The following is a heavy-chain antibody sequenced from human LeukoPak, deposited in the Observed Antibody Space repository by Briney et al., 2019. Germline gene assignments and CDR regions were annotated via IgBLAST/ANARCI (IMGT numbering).Heavy chain of an antibody. CDR3: ARDPGYSSGCFDY. Sequence: GGSLRLSCAASGFSFTTYWMGWVPQAPGKGLEWVANIKQDGTEKYYVDSVKGRFTISRDNAKNSLYLQMNSLRAEDTAVYYCARDPGYSSGCFDYWGQGTLVTVSS. CDR1: GFSFTTYW. V-gene: IGHV3-7*01. J-gene: IGHJ4*02. CDR2: IKQDGTEK. D-gene: IGHD6-19*01.